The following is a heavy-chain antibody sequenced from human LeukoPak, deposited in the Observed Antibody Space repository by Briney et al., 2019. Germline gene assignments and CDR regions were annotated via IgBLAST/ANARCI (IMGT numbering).Heavy chain of an antibody. CDR2: IIPIFGTA. V-gene: IGHV1-69*05. Sequence: WASVKVSCKASGGTFSSYAISWVRQAPGQGLEWMGGIIPIFGTANYAQKFQGRVNITTDESTSTAYIELSSLTSEDTAVYYCARVILTGLYNWFDPWGQGTMVTVSS. CDR1: GGTFSSYA. J-gene: IGHJ5*02. D-gene: IGHD3-9*01. CDR3: ARVILTGLYNWFDP.